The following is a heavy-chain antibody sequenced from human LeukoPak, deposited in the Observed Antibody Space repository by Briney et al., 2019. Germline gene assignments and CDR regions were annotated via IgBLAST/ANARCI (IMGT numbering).Heavy chain of an antibody. J-gene: IGHJ4*02. Sequence: GGSLRLSCAASGFTFSNFAMSWVRQAPGKGLEWVSAISGSGDSTYYADSVRGRFSISRDNSKNTLYLQMNSLRAEDTAVYYCASARGSNYGSLGDWGQGTLVTVSS. V-gene: IGHV3-23*01. CDR1: GFTFSNFA. CDR2: ISGSGDST. D-gene: IGHD5-18*01. CDR3: ASARGSNYGSLGD.